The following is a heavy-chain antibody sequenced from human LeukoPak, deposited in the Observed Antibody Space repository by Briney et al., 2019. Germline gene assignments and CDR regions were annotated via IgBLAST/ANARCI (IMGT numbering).Heavy chain of an antibody. CDR3: ARGVYIAAAQYGY. Sequence: PSETLSLTCTVSGGSINSYYWSWIRQLPGKGLEWIGYIYYSGTTNYNPSLKSRVTISVDTSKNQFSLKLSSVTAADTAVYYCARGVYIAAAQYGYWGQGTLVTVSS. CDR2: IYYSGTT. V-gene: IGHV4-59*01. CDR1: GGSINSYY. D-gene: IGHD6-13*01. J-gene: IGHJ4*02.